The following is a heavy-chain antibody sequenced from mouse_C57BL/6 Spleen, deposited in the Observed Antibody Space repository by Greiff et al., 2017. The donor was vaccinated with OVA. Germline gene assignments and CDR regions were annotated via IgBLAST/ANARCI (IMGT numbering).Heavy chain of an antibody. J-gene: IGHJ2*01. CDR3: ARCPYYDYDEGFDY. CDR1: GYTFTSYW. CDR2: IHPNSGST. D-gene: IGHD2-4*01. V-gene: IGHV1-64*01. Sequence: QVQLQQPGAELVKPGASVKLSCKASGYTFTSYWMHWVKQRPGQGLEWIGMIHPNSGSTKYNEKFKSKATLTVDKSSSTAYMQLSSLTSEDSAVYYCARCPYYDYDEGFDYWGQGTTLTVSS.